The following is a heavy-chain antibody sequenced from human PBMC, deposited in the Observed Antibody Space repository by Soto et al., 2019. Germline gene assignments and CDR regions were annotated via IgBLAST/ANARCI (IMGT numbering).Heavy chain of an antibody. J-gene: IGHJ6*02. CDR3: ARGQEVWWNAGPLGLHGLDV. CDR2: MNPNSGNT. CDR1: RYTFISYD. Sequence: QVQLVQSGAEVKKSGASVKVSCKASRYTFISYDINWVRQATGQGLEWMGWMNPNSGNTCYAQKFQGRITMTRNTSTNTAYMELSSLRSEDTAVYYCARGQEVWWNAGPLGLHGLDVWGQGTTVTVSS. D-gene: IGHD3-16*01. V-gene: IGHV1-8*01.